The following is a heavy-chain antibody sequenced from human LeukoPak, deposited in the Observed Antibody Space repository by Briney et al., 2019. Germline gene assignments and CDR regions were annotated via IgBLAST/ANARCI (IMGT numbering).Heavy chain of an antibody. J-gene: IGHJ1*01. V-gene: IGHV4-59*08. CDR2: IYGIENT. CDR1: ADSITSGY. CDR3: AGRGQRYFRD. Sequence: SETLSLTCSISADSITSGYWSWIRQPPGKGLEWIGYIYGIENTDYNPSLKSRVTISLDTSKNQLSLNLTAVTAADTAVYYCAGRGQRYFRDWGQGTLATASS.